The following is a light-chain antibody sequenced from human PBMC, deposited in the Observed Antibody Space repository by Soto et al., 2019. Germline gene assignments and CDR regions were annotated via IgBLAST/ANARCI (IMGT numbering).Light chain of an antibody. CDR2: GAS. J-gene: IGKJ1*01. CDR1: QSVSSSY. V-gene: IGKV3-20*01. Sequence: EIVLTQSPGTLSLSPGDRATLSCRASQSVSSSYLGWYQQKPGRAPRLLIYGASSRATGIPGRFSGSGSGTDFTLTISRLEPEEFAVYYCQQYGSSPWTFGQGTKVDI. CDR3: QQYGSSPWT.